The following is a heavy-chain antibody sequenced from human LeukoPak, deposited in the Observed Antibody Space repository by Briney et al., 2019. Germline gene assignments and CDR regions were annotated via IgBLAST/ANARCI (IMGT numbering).Heavy chain of an antibody. J-gene: IGHJ4*02. D-gene: IGHD3-9*01. Sequence: SETLSLTCTVSGASISTSTYYWGWIRQPPGKGLEWIGTFYYGGTTYYNPSLKSRVTISGDTSKNQISLKLSSVTAADTAVYDCARRPYYDILTGYYTCFDSWGQGTLVTVSS. V-gene: IGHV4-39*01. CDR3: ARRPYYDILTGYYTCFDS. CDR1: GASISTSTYY. CDR2: FYYGGTT.